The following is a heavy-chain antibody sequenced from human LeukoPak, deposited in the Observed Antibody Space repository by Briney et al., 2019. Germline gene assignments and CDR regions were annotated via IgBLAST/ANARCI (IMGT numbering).Heavy chain of an antibody. J-gene: IGHJ4*02. CDR1: GGSITTYY. CDR3: AREGSMTARPFVSIDY. CDR2: IHTSGNT. Sequence: SETLSLTCTVSGGSITTYYWSWIRQPAGKGLEWMGRIHTSGNTDYNPSLQGRVTMSVDTSKNQFSLKLSSVTAADTAVYYCAREGSMTARPFVSIDYWGQGTLATVSS. D-gene: IGHD2-21*02. V-gene: IGHV4-4*07.